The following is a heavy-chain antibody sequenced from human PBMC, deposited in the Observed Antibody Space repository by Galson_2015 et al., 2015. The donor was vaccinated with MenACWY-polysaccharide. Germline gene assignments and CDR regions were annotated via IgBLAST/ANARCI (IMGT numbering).Heavy chain of an antibody. V-gene: IGHV1-18*01. Sequence: VKVSCKASGYTFTSYGISWVRQAPGQGLEWMGWISVYNGNTKYAQNLQGRVTMTADTSTSTAYMELRSLRSDDTAVYYCARDFLSTVTTRPGYWGQGTLVTVSS. CDR2: ISVYNGNT. J-gene: IGHJ4*02. CDR3: ARDFLSTVTTRPGY. D-gene: IGHD4-17*01. CDR1: GYTFTSYG.